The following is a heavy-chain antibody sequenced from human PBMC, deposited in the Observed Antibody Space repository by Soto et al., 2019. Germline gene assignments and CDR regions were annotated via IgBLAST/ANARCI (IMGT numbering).Heavy chain of an antibody. CDR3: ARDLRYFDWLLSPQYYFDY. CDR1: GFTFSSYA. CDR2: ISYDGSNK. D-gene: IGHD3-9*01. Sequence: QVQLVESGGGVVQPGRSLRLSCAASGFTFSSYAMHWVRQAPGKGLEWVAGISYDGSNKYYADSVKGRFTIARDNSKNTLYLQMNSLRAEDTAVYYCARDLRYFDWLLSPQYYFDYWGQGTLVTVSS. J-gene: IGHJ4*02. V-gene: IGHV3-30-3*01.